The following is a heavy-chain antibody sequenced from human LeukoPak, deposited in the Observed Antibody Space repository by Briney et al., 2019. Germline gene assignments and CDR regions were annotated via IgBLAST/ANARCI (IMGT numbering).Heavy chain of an antibody. V-gene: IGHV3-48*02. Sequence: GESLRLSCATSGVAFSGYSMNWVRQAPGKGLEWVSYISGSSSAVHYADSVKGRLTISRDNAKNSLYLQMHSLRDEDTAVYYCARDENWAFDYWGQGSLVTVSS. J-gene: IGHJ4*02. CDR1: GVAFSGYS. CDR2: ISGSSSAV. CDR3: ARDENWAFDY. D-gene: IGHD7-27*01.